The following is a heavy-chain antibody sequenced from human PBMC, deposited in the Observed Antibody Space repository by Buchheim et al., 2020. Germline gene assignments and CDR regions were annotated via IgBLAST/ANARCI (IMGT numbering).Heavy chain of an antibody. CDR2: INPSGGST. CDR3: ASSRPQQLGDYGMDV. V-gene: IGHV1-46*01. J-gene: IGHJ6*02. D-gene: IGHD6-13*01. Sequence: QVQLVQSGAEVKKPGASVKVSCKASGYTFTSYYMHWVRQAPGQGLEWMGIINPSGGSTSYAQKFQGRVTMTRDTSTSTVYMELSSLKSEDTAVYYCASSRPQQLGDYGMDVWGQGTT. CDR1: GYTFTSYY.